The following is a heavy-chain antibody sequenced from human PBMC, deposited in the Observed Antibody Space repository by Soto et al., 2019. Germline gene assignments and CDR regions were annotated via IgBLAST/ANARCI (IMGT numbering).Heavy chain of an antibody. V-gene: IGHV1-18*01. CDR1: GYTFTSYG. CDR3: ARMASAGTLNWFDP. D-gene: IGHD6-13*01. Sequence: GASVKVSCKASGYTFTSYGISWVRQAPGQGLEWMGWISAYNGNTNYAQKLQGRVAMTRDASTGTSHLELSSLTSDDTAVYYCARMASAGTLNWFDPWGQGTLVTVSS. CDR2: ISAYNGNT. J-gene: IGHJ5*02.